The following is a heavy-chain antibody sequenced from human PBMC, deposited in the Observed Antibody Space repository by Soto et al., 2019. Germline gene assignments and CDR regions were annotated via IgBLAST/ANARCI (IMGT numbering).Heavy chain of an antibody. CDR1: GGSITSGGYS. V-gene: IGHV4-30-2*01. CDR3: PRASYCGGDCFYFDY. CDR2: IYHSGST. J-gene: IGHJ4*02. D-gene: IGHD2-21*02. Sequence: SETLSLTCAVSGGSITSGGYSWSWIRQPPGKGLEWIGYIYHSGSTYYNPSLKSRVTISVVDRSKNQFSLNLSSVTAADTAVYYCPRASYCGGDCFYFDYWGQGTLVTVSS.